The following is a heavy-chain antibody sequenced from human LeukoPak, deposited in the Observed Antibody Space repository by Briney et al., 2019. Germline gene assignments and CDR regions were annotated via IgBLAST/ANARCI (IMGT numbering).Heavy chain of an antibody. CDR2: IYYSGST. CDR1: GGSISSYY. Sequence: SETLSLTCTVSGGSISSYYWSCIRQPPGKGLEWIGYIYYSGSTNYNPSLKSRVTISVDTSKNQFSLKLSSVTAADTAVYYCARGLRYFDWLLGDAFDIWGQGTMVTVSS. J-gene: IGHJ3*02. D-gene: IGHD3-9*01. V-gene: IGHV4-59*01. CDR3: ARGLRYFDWLLGDAFDI.